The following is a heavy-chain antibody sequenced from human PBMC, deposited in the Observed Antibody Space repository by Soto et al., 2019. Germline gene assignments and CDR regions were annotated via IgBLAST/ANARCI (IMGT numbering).Heavy chain of an antibody. V-gene: IGHV3-21*02. J-gene: IGHJ6*03. CDR2: INEDSSYI. Sequence: EVQLVESGGGLVKPGGSLRLSCAASGFDFSSYSMNWVRQAPGKGLEWVSSINEDSSYIYYAHSLRGRFTISRDNAKESLYLQMNSVRAEDTAVYYCVRDFGWYFRSGYMDVWGDGATVTASS. D-gene: IGHD3-3*01. CDR3: VRDFGWYFRSGYMDV. CDR1: GFDFSSYS.